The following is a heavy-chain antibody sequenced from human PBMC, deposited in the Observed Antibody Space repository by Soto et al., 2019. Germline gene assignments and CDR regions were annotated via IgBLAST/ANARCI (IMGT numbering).Heavy chain of an antibody. Sequence: SETLSLTCTVSGGSTSSDNYWSWIRQPPGKGLEWIGHIHYSGNTDYNPSLKSRLAISIDTSKNQFSLKLSSVTAADTAVYFCAREGGESSDGLYYFDSWGQGSLVTVSS. CDR1: GGSTSSDNY. CDR3: AREGGESSDGLYYFDS. V-gene: IGHV4-30-4*01. J-gene: IGHJ4*02. D-gene: IGHD3-16*01. CDR2: IHYSGNT.